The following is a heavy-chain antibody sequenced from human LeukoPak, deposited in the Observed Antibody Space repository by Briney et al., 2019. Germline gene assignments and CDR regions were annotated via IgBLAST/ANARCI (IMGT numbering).Heavy chain of an antibody. CDR1: GFTFSRDS. CDR3: ARGAGIAAAGDY. V-gene: IGHV3-21*01. CDR2: ISSSSSDI. J-gene: IGHJ4*02. Sequence: GGCLRLSRAASGFTFSRDSMNWVRQAPGKGLEWVSSISSSSSDIYYADSVKGRFTISRDNDKNSLYLQMNSLRAEDTAVYYCARGAGIAAAGDYWGPGTLVTVSS. D-gene: IGHD6-13*01.